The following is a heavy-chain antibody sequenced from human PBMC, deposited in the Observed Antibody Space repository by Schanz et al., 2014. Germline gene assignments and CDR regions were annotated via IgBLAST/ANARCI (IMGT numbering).Heavy chain of an antibody. CDR2: IWSDGTNE. CDR1: GFTFSSYA. J-gene: IGHJ4*02. CDR3: ARGGPAYYFDD. V-gene: IGHV3-33*08. Sequence: VQLLESGGGLVQPGGSLRLSCAASGFTFSSYAMSWVRQAPGKGLEWVAVIWSDGTNEYYADSVKGRFTISGDSSKYTVYLQMNSLRADDTAVYYCARGGPAYYFDDWGQGTLVTVSS.